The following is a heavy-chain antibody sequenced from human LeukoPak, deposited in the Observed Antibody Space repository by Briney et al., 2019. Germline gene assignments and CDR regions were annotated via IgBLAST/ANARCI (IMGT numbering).Heavy chain of an antibody. CDR3: ARKALGDYDFDY. CDR1: GYTFTSYA. CDR2: INAGNGNT. V-gene: IGHV1-3*01. J-gene: IGHJ4*02. D-gene: IGHD4-17*01. Sequence: ASVKVSCEASGYTFTSYAMHWVRQAPGQRLEWMGWINAGNGNTKYSQKFQGRVTITRDTSASTAYMELSSLRSEDTAVYYCARKALGDYDFDYWGQGTLVTVSS.